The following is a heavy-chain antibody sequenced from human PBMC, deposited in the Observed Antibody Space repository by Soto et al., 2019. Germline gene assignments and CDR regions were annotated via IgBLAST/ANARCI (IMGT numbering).Heavy chain of an antibody. CDR1: GFTFSSYG. Sequence: GGSLRLACAACGFTFSSYGMHWVRQAPGKGLEWVAIIWSDGSKKYYADSVEGRFTISRDESKNPVYLHTDNLRAEATAVYYFARDSSGYHWNLSGWFPAGLHPWGQGTLVTVSS. J-gene: IGHJ5*02. V-gene: IGHV3-33*01. CDR2: IWSDGSKK. D-gene: IGHD5-12*01. CDR3: ARDSSGYHWNLSGWFPAGLHP.